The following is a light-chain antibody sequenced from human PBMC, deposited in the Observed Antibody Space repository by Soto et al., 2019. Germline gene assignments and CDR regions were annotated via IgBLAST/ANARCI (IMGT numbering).Light chain of an antibody. V-gene: IGKV1-27*01. Sequence: DLPMTQSPSSLSASVGDRVTIACRASQGISNNLAWYQQKPGKVPKLLIYAASTLESGVPSRFSGSRSGTDFTLTISSLQPEDVATYYCQKYDSAPLTFGGGTKVEIK. J-gene: IGKJ4*01. CDR3: QKYDSAPLT. CDR1: QGISNN. CDR2: AAS.